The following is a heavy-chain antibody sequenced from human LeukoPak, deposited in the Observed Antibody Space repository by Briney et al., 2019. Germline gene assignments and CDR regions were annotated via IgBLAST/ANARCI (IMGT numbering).Heavy chain of an antibody. V-gene: IGHV4-34*01. J-gene: IGHJ6*02. Sequence: SETLSLTCAVYGGSFSGYYWSWIRHPPANGLECSGEINHSGSTNYNPSLKSRVTISVDTSKNQFSLKLSSVTAADTAVYYCARGQQQLDYYGMDVWGQGTTVTVSS. CDR2: INHSGST. CDR3: ARGQQQLDYYGMDV. CDR1: GGSFSGYY. D-gene: IGHD6-13*01.